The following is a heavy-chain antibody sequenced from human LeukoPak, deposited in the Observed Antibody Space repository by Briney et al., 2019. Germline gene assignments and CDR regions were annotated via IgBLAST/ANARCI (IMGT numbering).Heavy chain of an antibody. Sequence: SETLSLTCTVSGGSISSYYWSWLRQPPGKGLEWIGEIDHSGSSNYNPSLKSRVTISVDTSKNQFSLKVNSVTAADTAVYYCARREVVDTAMVGDFWGQGSLVTVSS. CDR3: ARREVVDTAMVGDF. V-gene: IGHV4-34*01. D-gene: IGHD5-18*01. J-gene: IGHJ4*02. CDR1: GGSISSYY. CDR2: IDHSGSS.